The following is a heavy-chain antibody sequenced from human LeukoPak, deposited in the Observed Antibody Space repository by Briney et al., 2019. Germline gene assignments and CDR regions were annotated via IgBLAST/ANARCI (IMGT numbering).Heavy chain of an antibody. Sequence: GGSLRLSCAASGFTFSSYEMNWVRQAPGKGLEWVSYISSSGSTIYYADSVKGRFTISRDNAKKPLYLQMNSLRAEDTAVYYCASLFDYYDSSGYSFDYWGQGTLVTVSS. CDR2: ISSSGSTI. J-gene: IGHJ4*02. CDR1: GFTFSSYE. D-gene: IGHD3-22*01. CDR3: ASLFDYYDSSGYSFDY. V-gene: IGHV3-48*03.